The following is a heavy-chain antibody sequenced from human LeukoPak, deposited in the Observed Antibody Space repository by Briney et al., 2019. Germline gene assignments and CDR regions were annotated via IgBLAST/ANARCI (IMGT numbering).Heavy chain of an antibody. CDR1: GGSISSYY. Sequence: SETLSLTCTVSGGSISSYYWGWIRQPPGKGLEWIGSIYHSGSTYYNPSLKSRVTISVDTSKNQFSLKLSSVTAADTAVYYCARAGEMATIVADYWGQGTLVTVSS. CDR2: IYHSGST. D-gene: IGHD5-24*01. V-gene: IGHV4-38-2*02. J-gene: IGHJ4*02. CDR3: ARAGEMATIVADY.